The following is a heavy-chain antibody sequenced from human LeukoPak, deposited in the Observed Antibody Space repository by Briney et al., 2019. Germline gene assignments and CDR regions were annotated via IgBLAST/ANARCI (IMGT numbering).Heavy chain of an antibody. J-gene: IGHJ3*02. D-gene: IGHD4-23*01. Sequence: GASVKVSCKASGGTFSSYAISWVRQAPGQGLEWMGWINPNSGGTNYAQKFQGRVTMTRDTSISTAYMELSRLRSDDTAVYYCARMRTYGGNRWAFDIWGQGTMVTVSS. CDR2: INPNSGGT. CDR1: GGTFSSYA. CDR3: ARMRTYGGNRWAFDI. V-gene: IGHV1-2*02.